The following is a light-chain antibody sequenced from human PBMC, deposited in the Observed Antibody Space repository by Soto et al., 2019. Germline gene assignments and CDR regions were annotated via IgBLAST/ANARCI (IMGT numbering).Light chain of an antibody. CDR1: SSDVGGYNY. V-gene: IGLV2-11*01. Sequence: QSVLTQPRSVSGSPGQSVTISCTGTSSDVGGYNYVSWYQQHPGKAPKVMIYDVSKRPSGVPDRFSGSKSGNTASLTISGLQAEDEADYYCCSYAGTYTYVFGTGTKFTVL. J-gene: IGLJ1*01. CDR2: DVS. CDR3: CSYAGTYTYV.